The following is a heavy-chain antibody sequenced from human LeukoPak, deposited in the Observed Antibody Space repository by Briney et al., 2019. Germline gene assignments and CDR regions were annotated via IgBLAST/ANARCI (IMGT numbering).Heavy chain of an antibody. CDR3: ARGEGMVRGVIGDY. J-gene: IGHJ4*02. D-gene: IGHD3-10*01. V-gene: IGHV3-21*01. Sequence: GGSLRLSCAASGFTFSSYSMNWVRQAPGKGLEWVSSISSSSSYIYYADSVKGRFTISRDNAKNSLYLQMNSLRAEDTAVYYCARGEGMVRGVIGDYWGQGTLVTVSS. CDR2: ISSSSSYI. CDR1: GFTFSSYS.